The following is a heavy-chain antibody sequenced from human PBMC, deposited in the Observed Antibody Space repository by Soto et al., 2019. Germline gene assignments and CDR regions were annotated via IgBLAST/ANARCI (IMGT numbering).Heavy chain of an antibody. CDR1: GFSLSNARMG. CDR3: ARLAQPDTDFDY. V-gene: IGHV2-70*12. CDR2: IDWDDDK. D-gene: IGHD3-16*01. Sequence: SGPTLVNPTETLTLTCTVSGFSLSNARMGVSWIRQPPGKALEWLALIDWDDDKYYSTSLKTRLTISKDTSKNQVVLTMTNMDPVDTATYYCARLAQPDTDFDYWGQGTLVTVSS. J-gene: IGHJ4*02.